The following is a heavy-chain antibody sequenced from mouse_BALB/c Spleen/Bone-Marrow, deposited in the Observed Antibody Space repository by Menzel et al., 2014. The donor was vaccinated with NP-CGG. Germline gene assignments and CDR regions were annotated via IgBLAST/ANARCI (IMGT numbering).Heavy chain of an antibody. Sequence: VQLQHSGPELGNPGPSVKISCKASGYKFTDYNMHWVKQSHGKSLEWIGYIYPYNGGTGYNQKFKSKATLTVDNSSSTAYMELRSLTSEDSAVYYCATLGRASWGRGTPPTGSS. V-gene: IGHV1S29*02. D-gene: IGHD4-1*01. J-gene: IGHJ2*01. CDR2: IYPYNGGT. CDR3: ATLGRAS. CDR1: GYKFTDYN.